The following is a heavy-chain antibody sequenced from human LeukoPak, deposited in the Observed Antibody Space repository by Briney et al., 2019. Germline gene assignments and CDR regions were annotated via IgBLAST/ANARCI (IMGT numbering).Heavy chain of an antibody. CDR3: ASALAVAGTTYYFDY. CDR2: VYYSGST. V-gene: IGHV4-39*01. Sequence: SETLSLTCTVSGGSISSSSYYWGWIRQPPGKGLEWIGSVYYSGSTYYNPSLKSRVTISVDTSKNQFSLKLSSVTAADTAVYYCASALAVAGTTYYFDYWGQGTLVTVSS. J-gene: IGHJ4*02. CDR1: GGSISSSSYY. D-gene: IGHD6-19*01.